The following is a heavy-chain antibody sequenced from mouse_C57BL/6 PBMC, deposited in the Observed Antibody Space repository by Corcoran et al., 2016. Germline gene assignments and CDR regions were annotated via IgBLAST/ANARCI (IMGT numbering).Heavy chain of an antibody. CDR3: AAPDGSGPGDYAMDY. V-gene: IGHV1-26*01. CDR2: INPNNGGT. Sequence: EVQLQQSGPELVKPGASVKISCKASGYTFTDYYMNWVKQSHGKSLEWIGDINPNNGGTSYNQKFKGKATLTVDKSSSTAYMELRSLTSEDSAVYYCAAPDGSGPGDYAMDYWGQGTSVTVSS. D-gene: IGHD3-1*01. CDR1: GYTFTDYY. J-gene: IGHJ4*01.